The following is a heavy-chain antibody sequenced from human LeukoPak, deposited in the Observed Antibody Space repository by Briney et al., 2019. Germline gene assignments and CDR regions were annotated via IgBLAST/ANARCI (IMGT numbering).Heavy chain of an antibody. J-gene: IGHJ4*02. CDR3: ARAGDYYSSGSYLGY. D-gene: IGHD3-10*01. Sequence: SETLSLTCTVSGGSISSYYWSWIRQPPGKGLEWIGYIYYSGSTNYNPSLKSRLTISVDTSKNQLSLKLTSVTAADTAMYYCARAGDYYSSGSYLGYWGQETLVTVSS. V-gene: IGHV4-59*01. CDR2: IYYSGST. CDR1: GGSISSYY.